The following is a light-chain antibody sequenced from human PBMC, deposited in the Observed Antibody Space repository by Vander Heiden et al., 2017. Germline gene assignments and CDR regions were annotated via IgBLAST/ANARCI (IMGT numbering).Light chain of an antibody. Sequence: DIQMTQSQPPLSASVVDRVTITCRASQSIGSYLKWFQQNPGKAPNLLIYAASVLPSGVPSRLSGSGTGADFTLTISSLQPEDFATYYCQQSYSTPWTFGQGTKVEI. V-gene: IGKV1-39*01. CDR2: AAS. CDR3: QQSYSTPWT. J-gene: IGKJ1*01. CDR1: QSIGSY.